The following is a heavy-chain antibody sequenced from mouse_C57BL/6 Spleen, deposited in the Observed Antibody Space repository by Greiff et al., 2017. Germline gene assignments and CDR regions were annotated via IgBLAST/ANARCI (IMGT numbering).Heavy chain of an antibody. CDR3: ARDRVVAFDFDY. J-gene: IGHJ2*01. CDR1: GYAFSSSW. CDR2: IYPGDGDT. D-gene: IGHD1-1*01. Sequence: QVQLQQSGPELVKPGASVKISCKASGYAFSSSWMNWVKQRPGKGLEWIGRIYPGDGDTNYNGKFKGKATLTADKSSSTAYMQLSSLTSEDSAVYFCARDRVVAFDFDYWGQGTTLTVSS. V-gene: IGHV1-82*01.